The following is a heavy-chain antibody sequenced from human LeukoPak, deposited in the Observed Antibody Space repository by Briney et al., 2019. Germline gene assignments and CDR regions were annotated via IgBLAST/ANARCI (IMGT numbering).Heavy chain of an antibody. CDR3: EKAGYYYDSSGYCDY. D-gene: IGHD3-22*01. J-gene: IGHJ4*02. CDR1: GFTFSCYP. V-gene: IGHV3-23*01. CDR2: INGSGGST. Sequence: GGSLTLTCPATGFTFSCYPMNWLRQAPCKGLDWVSAINGSGGSTYYADSVKGRFTSSRDNCKNTLYLQMNSLRAEDTAVYYCEKAGYYYDSSGYCDYWGQGTLVTVSS.